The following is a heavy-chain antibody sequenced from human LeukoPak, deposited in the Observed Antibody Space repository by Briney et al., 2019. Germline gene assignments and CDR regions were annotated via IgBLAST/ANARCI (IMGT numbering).Heavy chain of an antibody. J-gene: IGHJ4*02. CDR2: ISAYNGNT. D-gene: IGHD3-16*02. CDR1: GYTFTSYA. Sequence: ASVKVSCKASGYTFTSYAMNWVRQAPGQGLEWMGWISAYNGNTNYAQKLQGRVTMTTDTSTSTAYMELRSLRSDDTAVYYCAGGNDYVWGSYRYTGFDYWGQGTLVTVSS. CDR3: AGGNDYVWGSYRYTGFDY. V-gene: IGHV1-18*01.